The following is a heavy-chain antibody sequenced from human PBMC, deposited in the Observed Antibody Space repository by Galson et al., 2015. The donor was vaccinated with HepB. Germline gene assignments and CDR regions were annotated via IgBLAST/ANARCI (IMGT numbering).Heavy chain of an antibody. Sequence: SVKVSCKASGYTFTSYGISWVRQAPGQGLEWVGWISAYNGNTNYAQKLQGRFTMTTDTSTSTAYMELRSLRSDDTAVYYCARVLQPHYYYSSGYYADAFDIWGQGTMVTVSS. J-gene: IGHJ3*02. D-gene: IGHD3-22*01. CDR1: GYTFTSYG. CDR3: ARVLQPHYYYSSGYYADAFDI. CDR2: ISAYNGNT. V-gene: IGHV1-18*04.